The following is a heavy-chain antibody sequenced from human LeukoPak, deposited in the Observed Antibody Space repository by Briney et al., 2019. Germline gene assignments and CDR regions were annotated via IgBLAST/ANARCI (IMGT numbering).Heavy chain of an antibody. J-gene: IGHJ6*03. D-gene: IGHD6-19*01. CDR2: INPNSDGT. V-gene: IGHV1-2*02. CDR3: AREVSSGWYRMYYYMDV. CDR1: GYTFTGYY. Sequence: ASVKVSCKASGYTFTGYYMHWVRQAPGQGLEWMGWINPNSDGTNYAQKFQGRVTMTRDTSISTAYMELSRLRSDDTAVYYCAREVSSGWYRMYYYMDVWGKGTTVTVSS.